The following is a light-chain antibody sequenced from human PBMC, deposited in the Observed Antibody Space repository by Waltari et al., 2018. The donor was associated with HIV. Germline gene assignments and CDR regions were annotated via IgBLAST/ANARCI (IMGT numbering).Light chain of an antibody. V-gene: IGKV1-39*01. CDR3: QQSYRMSWT. Sequence: DIQLTQSPSSLSASVGDRVTITCRASQSISNFLNWYQQKPGKAPNLLIYAASSLQSGVQSRFSGSGSGTHFTLTISSLQPEDFATYYCQQSYRMSWTFGHGTRVE. CDR1: QSISNF. CDR2: AAS. J-gene: IGKJ1*01.